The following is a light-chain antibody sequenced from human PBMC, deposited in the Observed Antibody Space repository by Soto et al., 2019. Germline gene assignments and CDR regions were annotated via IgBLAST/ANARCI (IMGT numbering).Light chain of an antibody. Sequence: EIVLTQSPATLSLSPGERATLSCRASQSIAGYLAWYQQKPGQAPRLLIYDASNRGTGIPARFSGSGSGTDFTLTISGLEPEELAVYYCQQRSNWLLTFGGGTKVEI. CDR1: QSIAGY. J-gene: IGKJ4*01. CDR2: DAS. V-gene: IGKV3-11*01. CDR3: QQRSNWLLT.